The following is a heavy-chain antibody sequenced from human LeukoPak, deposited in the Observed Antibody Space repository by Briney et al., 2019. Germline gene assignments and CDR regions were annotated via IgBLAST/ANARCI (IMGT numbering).Heavy chain of an antibody. Sequence: PGGSLRLSCAVSGFTFTDYYMSWIRQAPGKGLEWLSYISGSGGVIYYANSVKGRFTISRDNARNSLYLQMNSLRAEDTAVYYCARTPGVVGADEDYGMDVWGQGTTVTVSS. CDR2: ISGSGGVI. CDR1: GFTFTDYY. CDR3: ARTPGVVGADEDYGMDV. D-gene: IGHD2-21*02. V-gene: IGHV3-11*01. J-gene: IGHJ6*02.